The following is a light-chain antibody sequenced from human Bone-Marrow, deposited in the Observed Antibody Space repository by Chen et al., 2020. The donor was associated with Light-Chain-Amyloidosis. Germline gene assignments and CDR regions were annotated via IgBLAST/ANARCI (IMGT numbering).Light chain of an antibody. CDR1: DLPTKY. Sequence: SYELTQPPSVSVSPGQTARITCSGDDLPTKYAYWYQQKPGQAPVLVIHRDPERPAGIFGRFAGSSSGTTATLTISGGQAEEEADYHCQSADSSGSYEVIFGGGTKLTVL. CDR2: RDP. V-gene: IGLV3-25*02. CDR3: QSADSSGSYEVI. J-gene: IGLJ2*01.